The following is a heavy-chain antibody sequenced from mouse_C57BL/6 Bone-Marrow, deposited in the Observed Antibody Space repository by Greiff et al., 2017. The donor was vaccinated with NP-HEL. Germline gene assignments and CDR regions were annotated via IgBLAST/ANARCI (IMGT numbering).Heavy chain of an antibody. CDR2: ISYDGSN. J-gene: IGHJ1*03. V-gene: IGHV3-6*01. D-gene: IGHD1-1*01. CDR1: GYSITSGYY. Sequence: ESGPGLVKPSQSLSLTCSVTGYSITSGYYWNWIRQFPGNKLEWMGYISYDGSNIYNPSLKNRISITRDTSKNQFFLKLNSVTTEDTATYYCAIYYYGSTYWYFDVWGTGTTVTVSS. CDR3: AIYYYGSTYWYFDV.